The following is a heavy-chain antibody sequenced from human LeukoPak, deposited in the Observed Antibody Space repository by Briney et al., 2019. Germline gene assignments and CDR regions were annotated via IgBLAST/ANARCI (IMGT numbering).Heavy chain of an antibody. CDR1: GFTFSSYS. J-gene: IGHJ4*02. V-gene: IGHV3-48*01. Sequence: GGSLRLSCAASGFTFSSYSMNWVRQAPGKGLEWISCIISTGSTTYYADSVKGRFTISRDNANNSLSLQMSSLRAEDTAVYYCATGFWGYCSRNSCPLDNWGQGTPVTVAS. D-gene: IGHD2-2*01. CDR3: ATGFWGYCSRNSCPLDN. CDR2: IISTGSTT.